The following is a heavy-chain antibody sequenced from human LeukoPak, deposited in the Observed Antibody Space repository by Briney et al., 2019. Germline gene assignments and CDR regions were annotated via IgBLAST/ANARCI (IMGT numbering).Heavy chain of an antibody. CDR1: GFSFTTYA. Sequence: GRSLRLSCAASGFSFTTYAMHWVRQAPGKGMDWVAVVSYDGSNKYYADSVKGRFTISRDNSKNTLCLQMNSLRPEDTAVYYCAREAAGGATHDYWGQGTLVTVSS. V-gene: IGHV3-30*04. CDR3: AREAAGGATHDY. CDR2: VSYDGSNK. D-gene: IGHD6-13*01. J-gene: IGHJ4*02.